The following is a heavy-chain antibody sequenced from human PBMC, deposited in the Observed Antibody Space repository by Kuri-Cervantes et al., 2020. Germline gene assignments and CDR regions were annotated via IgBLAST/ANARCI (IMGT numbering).Heavy chain of an antibody. J-gene: IGHJ4*02. V-gene: IGHV3-23*01. CDR3: AKEEDNVWGRYADY. Sequence: GGSLRLSCAASGFTFSSYTMNWVRQAPGKGLEWISIISDSGNNRHYADSAKGRFTISRDNSKNTVSLQMNSLRAEDSAIYYCAKEEDNVWGRYADYWGQGTRVTVSS. CDR2: ISDSGNNR. CDR1: GFTFSSYT. D-gene: IGHD3-16*01.